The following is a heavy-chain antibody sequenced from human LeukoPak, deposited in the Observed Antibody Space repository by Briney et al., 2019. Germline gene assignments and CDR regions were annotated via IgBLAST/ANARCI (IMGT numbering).Heavy chain of an antibody. CDR2: IRYDGSNK. J-gene: IGHJ4*02. V-gene: IGHV3-30*02. CDR3: AKAPRVRGVTLFFDY. D-gene: IGHD3-10*01. Sequence: GGSLRLSCAASGFTFSSYGMHWVRQAPGKGLEWVAFIRYDGSNKYYADSVKGRFTISRDNSKNTLYLQMNSLRAEDTAVYYCAKAPRVRGVTLFFDYWGQGTLVTVSS. CDR1: GFTFSSYG.